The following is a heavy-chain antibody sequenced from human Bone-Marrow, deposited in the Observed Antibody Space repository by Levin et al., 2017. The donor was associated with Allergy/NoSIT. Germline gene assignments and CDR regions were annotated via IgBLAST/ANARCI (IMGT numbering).Heavy chain of an antibody. V-gene: IGHV3-33*01. CDR1: GFTFSSYG. Sequence: GESLKISCAASGFTFSSYGMHWVRQAPGKGLVWVAVIWYDGSNKYYADSVKGRFTISRDNSKNTLYLQMNSLRAEDTAVYYCARDFEDSGYDFFYYYYYYGMDVWGQGTTVTVSS. D-gene: IGHD5-12*01. CDR3: ARDFEDSGYDFFYYYYYYGMDV. J-gene: IGHJ6*02. CDR2: IWYDGSNK.